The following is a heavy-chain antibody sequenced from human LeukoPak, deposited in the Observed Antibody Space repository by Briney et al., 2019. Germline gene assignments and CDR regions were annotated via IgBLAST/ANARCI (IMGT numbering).Heavy chain of an antibody. CDR1: GFTFSNYG. CDR2: IWDDTTNQ. J-gene: IGHJ4*02. D-gene: IGHD3-10*01. CDR3: ARATEMGPYYYGSGTYYMGPLLF. V-gene: IGHV3-33*08. Sequence: PGGSLRLSCAASGFTFSNYGMHWVRQAPGKGLEWVAVIWDDTTNQYYADSVKGRFTISRDTSKHTLYLRIDSLRAEDTAVYYCARATEMGPYYYGSGTYYMGPLLFWGQGTLVTVSS.